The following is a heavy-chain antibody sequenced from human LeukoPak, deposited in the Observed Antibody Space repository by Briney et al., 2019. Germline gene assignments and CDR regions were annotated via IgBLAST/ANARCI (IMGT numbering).Heavy chain of an antibody. J-gene: IGHJ4*02. CDR3: ARHRFASPLDS. CDR2: INHSGST. D-gene: IGHD2-21*01. V-gene: IGHV4-34*01. CDR1: GGSFSGYY. Sequence: SETLSLTCAVYGGSFSGYYWSWIRQPPGKGLEWIGEINHSGSTNYNPSLKSRVTISLDTSKDQISLKLSSVTAADTAVYYCARHRFASPLDSWGQGTLVTVSS.